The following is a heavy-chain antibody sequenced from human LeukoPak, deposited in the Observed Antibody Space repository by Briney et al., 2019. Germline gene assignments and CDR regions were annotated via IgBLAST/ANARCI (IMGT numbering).Heavy chain of an antibody. V-gene: IGHV7-4-1*02. J-gene: IGHJ4*02. CDR3: ARHDNDDDFDY. CDR1: GYTFIRYA. D-gene: IGHD3-16*01. CDR2: INMYTANP. Sequence: GASVKVSCKASGYTFIRYAINWLRQVPGQGLEWMGWINMYTANPAYAQGFTERFVFSLDTSVSTAYLEISNLKAEDTAVYYCARHDNDDDFDYWGQGTQVTVSS.